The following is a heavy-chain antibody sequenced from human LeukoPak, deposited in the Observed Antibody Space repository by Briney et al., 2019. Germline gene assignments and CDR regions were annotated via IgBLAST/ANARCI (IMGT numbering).Heavy chain of an antibody. J-gene: IGHJ4*02. Sequence: SSETLSLTCTVSGGSISSSFYYWGWIRQPPGKGLEWIGSIYHSGSTYYNPSLKSRVTISVDTSKNQFSLKLSSVTAADTAVYYCARHDLGGSSYDYWGQGTLVTVSS. CDR3: ARHDLGGSSYDY. CDR2: IYHSGST. CDR1: GGSISSSFYY. D-gene: IGHD6-13*01. V-gene: IGHV4-39*01.